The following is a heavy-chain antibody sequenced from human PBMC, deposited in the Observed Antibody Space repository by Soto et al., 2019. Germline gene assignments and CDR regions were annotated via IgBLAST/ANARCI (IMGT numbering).Heavy chain of an antibody. J-gene: IGHJ6*02. V-gene: IGHV1-69*13. CDR3: ARVGRGGIVVVPAAIENYYYGMDV. CDR2: IIPIIGTA. Sequence: SVKVSCKASGGTFSSYAISWVRQAPGQGLEWMGGIIPIIGTANYAQKFQGRVTITADESTSTAYMELSSLRSEDTAVYYCARVGRGGIVVVPAAIENYYYGMDVWGQGTTVTVSS. D-gene: IGHD2-2*01. CDR1: GGTFSSYA.